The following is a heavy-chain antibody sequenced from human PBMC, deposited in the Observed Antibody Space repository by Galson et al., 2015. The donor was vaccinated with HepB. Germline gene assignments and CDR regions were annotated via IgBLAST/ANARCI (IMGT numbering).Heavy chain of an antibody. Sequence: ETLSLTCTVSGGSISSYYWSWIRQPPGKGLEWIGYIYYSGSTNYNPSLKSRVTISVDTSKNQFSLKLSSVTAADTAVYYCARGGYSYGLRSGWFDPWGQGTLVTVSS. D-gene: IGHD5-18*01. CDR2: IYYSGST. CDR3: ARGGYSYGLRSGWFDP. CDR1: GGSISSYY. V-gene: IGHV4-59*01. J-gene: IGHJ5*02.